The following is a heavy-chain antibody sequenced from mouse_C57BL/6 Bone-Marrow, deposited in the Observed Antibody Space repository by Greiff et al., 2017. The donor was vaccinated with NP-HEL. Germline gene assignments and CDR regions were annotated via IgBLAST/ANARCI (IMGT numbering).Heavy chain of an antibody. CDR3: AREGYLGFAY. Sequence: VQLKESGPGLVKPSQSLSLTCSVTGYSITSGYYWNWIRQFPGNKLEWMGYISYDGSNNYNPSLKNRISITRDTSKNQFFLKLNSVTTEDTATYYCAREGYLGFAYWGQGTLVTVSA. CDR1: GYSITSGYY. CDR2: ISYDGSN. V-gene: IGHV3-6*01. J-gene: IGHJ3*01.